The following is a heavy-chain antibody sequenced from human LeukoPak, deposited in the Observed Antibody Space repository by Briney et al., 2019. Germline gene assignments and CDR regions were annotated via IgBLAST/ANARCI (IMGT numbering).Heavy chain of an antibody. J-gene: IGHJ4*02. V-gene: IGHV4-59*12. Sequence: SETLSLTCTVSGVSISSYYWNWFQQPSGKGLEWIGWIFNSGTTNYNPSLRSRVTISVDTSTTQFSLKLNSVSAADTAVYYCARLSYDGSGYRPDYWGQETLVTVSS. CDR2: IFNSGTT. CDR3: ARLSYDGSGYRPDY. CDR1: GVSISSYY. D-gene: IGHD3-22*01.